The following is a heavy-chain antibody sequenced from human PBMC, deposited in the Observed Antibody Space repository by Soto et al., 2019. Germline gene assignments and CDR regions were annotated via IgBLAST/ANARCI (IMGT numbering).Heavy chain of an antibody. CDR1: GGSISSVSYY. J-gene: IGHJ5*02. D-gene: IGHD2-2*01. V-gene: IGHV4-39*01. CDR2: IYYSGSA. Sequence: PSETLSLTCTVSGGSISSVSYYWGWIRQTPGKGLEWIGSIYYSGSAYYSPSLKSRVTMSVDTSKNQLSLKLSSVTAADTAVYYCARLHCNSPNCVPLDPWGQGTLVTVSS. CDR3: ARLHCNSPNCVPLDP.